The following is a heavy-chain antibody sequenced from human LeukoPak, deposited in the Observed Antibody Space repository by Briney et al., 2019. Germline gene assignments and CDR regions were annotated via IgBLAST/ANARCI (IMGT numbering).Heavy chain of an antibody. Sequence: GGSLRLSCAASGFTFSSYGMHWVRQAPGKGLEWVAVIWYDGSNKYYADSVKGRFTISRDNSKNTLYLQMNSLRAEDTAVYYCARDGRFIVADYYYGMGVWGQGTTVTVSS. D-gene: IGHD1-26*01. CDR3: ARDGRFIVADYYYGMGV. CDR2: IWYDGSNK. J-gene: IGHJ6*02. V-gene: IGHV3-33*01. CDR1: GFTFSSYG.